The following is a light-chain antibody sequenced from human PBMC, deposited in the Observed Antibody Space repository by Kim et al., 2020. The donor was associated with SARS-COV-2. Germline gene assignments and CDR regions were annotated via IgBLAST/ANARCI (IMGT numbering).Light chain of an antibody. CDR2: DAS. J-gene: IGKJ1*01. V-gene: IGKV3-11*01. Sequence: EIVLTQSPATLSLSPGERATLSCRASQSISTYLAWYQQKPRLAPRLLIYDASTRATGIPARFSGGGSGTDFTLTVSSLEPEDFAVYYCKQRTQWPRTFGQGTKVDIK. CDR1: QSISTY. CDR3: KQRTQWPRT.